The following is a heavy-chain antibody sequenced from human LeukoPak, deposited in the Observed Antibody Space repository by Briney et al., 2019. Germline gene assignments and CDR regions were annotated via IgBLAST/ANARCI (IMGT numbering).Heavy chain of an antibody. D-gene: IGHD2-15*01. CDR2: IKQDGSEK. J-gene: IGHJ4*02. Sequence: GGSLRLSCAASGFTFSGYWMGWVRQAPGKGLEWVANIKQDGSEKNYVDSVKGRFTISRENAKNSVYLQMNSLRAEDTAVYYCARVGSFTHQWSGWGQGTLVIVSS. CDR3: ARVGSFTHQWSG. V-gene: IGHV3-7*03. CDR1: GFTFSGYW.